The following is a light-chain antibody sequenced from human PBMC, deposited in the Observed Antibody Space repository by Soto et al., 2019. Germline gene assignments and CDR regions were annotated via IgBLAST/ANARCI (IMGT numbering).Light chain of an antibody. Sequence: EIVVTQSPAILSVSPGERVTLSCRASQSVSSSYLAWYQQKPGQAPRLLIYGASSRATGIPDRFSGSGSGTDFTLTISRLEPEDFAVYYCQQYGSSPGVTFGPGTKVDIK. J-gene: IGKJ3*01. CDR2: GAS. CDR1: QSVSSSY. V-gene: IGKV3-20*01. CDR3: QQYGSSPGVT.